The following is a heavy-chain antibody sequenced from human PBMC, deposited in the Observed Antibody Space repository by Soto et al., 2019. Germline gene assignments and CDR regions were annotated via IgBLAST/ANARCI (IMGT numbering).Heavy chain of an antibody. CDR3: ASRIGYSYGSLDY. CDR2: IIPIFGTA. CDR1: GGTFSSYA. D-gene: IGHD5-18*01. J-gene: IGHJ4*02. Sequence: SVKVSCKASGGTFSSYAISWVRQAPGQGLEWMVGIIPIFGTANYAQKFQGRVTITADKSTSTAYMELSSLRSEDTAVYYCASRIGYSYGSLDYWGQGTLVTVSS. V-gene: IGHV1-69*06.